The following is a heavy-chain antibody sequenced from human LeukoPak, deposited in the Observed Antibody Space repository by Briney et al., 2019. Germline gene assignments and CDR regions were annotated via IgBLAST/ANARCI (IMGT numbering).Heavy chain of an antibody. D-gene: IGHD6-19*01. J-gene: IGHJ4*02. V-gene: IGHV3-9*01. CDR3: AKDTGSSSGWYGLYFDY. CDR1: GFTFDDYA. Sequence: GGSLRLSCAASGFTFDDYAMHWVRQAPGKDLEWVSGISWNGGSIGYADSVKGRFTISRDNAKNSLYLQMNSLRAEDTALYYCAKDTGSSSGWYGLYFDYWGQGTLVTVSS. CDR2: ISWNGGSI.